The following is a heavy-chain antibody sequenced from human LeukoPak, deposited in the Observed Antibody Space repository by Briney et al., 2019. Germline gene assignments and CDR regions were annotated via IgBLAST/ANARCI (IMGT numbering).Heavy chain of an antibody. CDR2: ISGGGGNA. CDR3: AREGGFSARNGMDV. D-gene: IGHD5-12*01. CDR1: GFTFNNYA. Sequence: PGGSLRLSCAASGFTFNNYAMGWVRQAPGKGLEWVSTISGGGGNAYYADSVKGRFTISRDNSKQTLYVQMNSLRDEDTAVYYCAREGGFSARNGMDVWGQGTTVTVSS. V-gene: IGHV3-23*01. J-gene: IGHJ6*02.